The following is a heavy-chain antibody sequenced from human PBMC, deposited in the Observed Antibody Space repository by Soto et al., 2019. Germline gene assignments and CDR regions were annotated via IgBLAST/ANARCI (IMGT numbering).Heavy chain of an antibody. Sequence: QVQLVQSGAEVXXXXXXXXXSCKAPADSFSSYGISWVRQAPGQGLEWMXGIIPIFGTTNYAEKFQGRVTITADESTNTAYMELSSLRSEDTALYYCARVFPDGWVEPGVVRGYLDTWGRGTLVTVSS. CDR3: ARVFPDGWVEPGVVRGYLDT. V-gene: IGHV1-69*01. CDR1: ADSFSSYG. CDR2: IIPIFGTT. D-gene: IGHD3-3*01. J-gene: IGHJ4*02.